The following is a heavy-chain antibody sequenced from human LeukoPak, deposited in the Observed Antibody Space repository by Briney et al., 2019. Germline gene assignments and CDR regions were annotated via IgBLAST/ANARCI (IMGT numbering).Heavy chain of an antibody. CDR2: INWNGGST. CDR1: GFTFDDYG. CDR3: AKGPSYGSGSYSIDY. V-gene: IGHV3-20*04. Sequence: GGSLRLSCAASGFTFDDYGMSWVRQAPGKGLEWVSGINWNGGSTGYADSVKGRFTISRDNAKNSLYLQMNSLRGEDTAVYYCAKGPSYGSGSYSIDYWGQGTLVTVSS. J-gene: IGHJ4*02. D-gene: IGHD3-10*01.